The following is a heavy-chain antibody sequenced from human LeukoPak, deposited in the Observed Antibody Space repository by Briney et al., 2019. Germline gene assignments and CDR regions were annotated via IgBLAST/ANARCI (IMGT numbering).Heavy chain of an antibody. CDR2: IFHDGTT. CDR1: GGSISSSNW. J-gene: IGHJ5*02. Sequence: RPSETLSLTCAVSGGSISSSNWWSWVRQPPGKGLEWIGDIFHDGTTNFNPSLKSRLTLSTDKSKNQFSLKLSSVTAADTAVYYCARHRIAAAENWFDPWGQGTLVTVSS. D-gene: IGHD6-13*01. CDR3: ARHRIAAAENWFDP. V-gene: IGHV4-4*02.